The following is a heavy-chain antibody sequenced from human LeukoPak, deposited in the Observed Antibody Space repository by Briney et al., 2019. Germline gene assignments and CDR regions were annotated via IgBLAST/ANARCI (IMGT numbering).Heavy chain of an antibody. CDR2: INWNGGGT. CDR3: ANDGRGSYTFDY. J-gene: IGHJ4*02. Sequence: PGGSLRLSCAASGFTVSSNYMSWVRQAPGKGLEWASGINWNGGGTGYADSVKGRFTISRDNAKNSLYLQMNNLRAEDTAIYYCANDGRGSYTFDYWGQGTLVTVSS. D-gene: IGHD1-26*01. CDR1: GFTVSSNY. V-gene: IGHV3-20*04.